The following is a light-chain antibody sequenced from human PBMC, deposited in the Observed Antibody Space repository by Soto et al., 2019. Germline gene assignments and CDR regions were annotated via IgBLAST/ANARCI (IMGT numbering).Light chain of an antibody. V-gene: IGKV3-15*01. CDR3: QQYNNWPGT. J-gene: IGKJ1*01. CDR1: QSVSSN. Sequence: EIVMTQSPATLSVSPGERATLSCRASQSVSSNLAWYQQKPGQAPRLLIYGASTRATGIPARFSGSGSGTEFTLTTSSLQSEEFPVYYCQQYNNWPGTFGQGTKVEIK. CDR2: GAS.